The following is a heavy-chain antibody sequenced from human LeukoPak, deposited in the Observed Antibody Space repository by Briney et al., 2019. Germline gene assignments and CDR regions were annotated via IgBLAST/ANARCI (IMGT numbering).Heavy chain of an antibody. CDR1: GYTFTSYA. Sequence: ASVKVSCKACGYTFTSYAMHWVRQAPGQRLEWMGWINAGNGNTKYSQKFQGRVTITRDTSASTAYMELSSLRSEDTAVYYCARGGIAAAGTCDYWGQGTLVTVSS. J-gene: IGHJ4*02. V-gene: IGHV1-3*01. CDR2: INAGNGNT. CDR3: ARGGIAAAGTCDY. D-gene: IGHD6-13*01.